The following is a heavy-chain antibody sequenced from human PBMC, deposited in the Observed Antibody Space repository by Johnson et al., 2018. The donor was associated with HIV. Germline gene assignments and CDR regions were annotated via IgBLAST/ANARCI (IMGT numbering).Heavy chain of an antibody. CDR3: ARLIVVAPGAFDI. V-gene: IGHV3-13*01. Sequence: VQLVESGGGVVRPVGSLRLSCAASGFTFDDYGMNWVRQAPGKGLEWVSGIGTAGDTYYPGSVKGRFTISRENAKNSLYLQMNSLRAGDTAVYYWARLIVVAPGAFDIWGQGTMVTVSS. CDR1: GFTFDDYG. J-gene: IGHJ3*02. D-gene: IGHD2-15*01. CDR2: IGTAGDT.